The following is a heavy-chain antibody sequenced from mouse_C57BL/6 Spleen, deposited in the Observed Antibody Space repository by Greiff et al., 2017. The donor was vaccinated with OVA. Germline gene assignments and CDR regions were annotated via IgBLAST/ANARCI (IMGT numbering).Heavy chain of an antibody. V-gene: IGHV1-55*01. J-gene: IGHJ2*01. Sequence: QVHVKQPGAELVKPGASVKMSCKASGYTFTSYWITWVKQRPGQGLEWIGDIYPGSGSTNYNEKFKSKATLTVDTSSSTAYMQLSSLTSEDSAVYYCARYRRDYFDYWGQGTTLTVSS. CDR2: IYPGSGST. CDR3: ARYRRDYFDY. CDR1: GYTFTSYW.